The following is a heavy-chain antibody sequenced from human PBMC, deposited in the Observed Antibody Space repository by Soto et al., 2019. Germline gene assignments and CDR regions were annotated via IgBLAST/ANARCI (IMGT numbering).Heavy chain of an antibody. V-gene: IGHV1-18*01. J-gene: IGHJ5*02. D-gene: IGHD6-6*01. CDR2: ISPYNGVR. Sequence: QVQLVQSGTEVKKPGASVMVSCKTSGYTFTSYGISWVRQAPGQGLEWMGLISPYNGVRINARKFESRVIVTADTATSTVYMELRRLRSDGTAVYDGVRDASSEYRGSWDPWGQGTLVTVSS. CDR3: VRDASSEYRGSWDP. CDR1: GYTFTSYG.